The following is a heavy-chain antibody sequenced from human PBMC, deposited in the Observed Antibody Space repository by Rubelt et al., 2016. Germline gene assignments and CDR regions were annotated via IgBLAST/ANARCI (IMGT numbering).Heavy chain of an antibody. CDR3: ARGGLWFDS. Sequence: QVRLQESGPGLVKPSGTLSLTCTVSGGSITNYFWNWIRQPPGKGLERIGKIYYSGSTNYNPSLKSRVTISVDMSKNHISLILSPVTAADTAVYYCARGGLWFDSWGQGTLVSVSS. CDR1: GGSITNYF. V-gene: IGHV4-59*01. CDR2: IYYSGST. J-gene: IGHJ5*01. D-gene: IGHD3/OR15-3a*01.